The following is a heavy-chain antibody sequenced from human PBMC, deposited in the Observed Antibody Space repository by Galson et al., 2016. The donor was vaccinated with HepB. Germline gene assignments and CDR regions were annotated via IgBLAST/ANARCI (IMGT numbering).Heavy chain of an antibody. D-gene: IGHD1/OR15-1a*01. Sequence: SLRLSCAASGFTLSSYAMSWVRQAPGKGLQWVTSISGTGGTTYYADSVKGRFTISRDNSKSTMYLQMNGLRAEDTALYYCARHPQNNLWGQGTLVTVSS. CDR3: ARHPQNNL. CDR2: ISGTGGTT. V-gene: IGHV3-23*01. CDR1: GFTLSSYA. J-gene: IGHJ4*02.